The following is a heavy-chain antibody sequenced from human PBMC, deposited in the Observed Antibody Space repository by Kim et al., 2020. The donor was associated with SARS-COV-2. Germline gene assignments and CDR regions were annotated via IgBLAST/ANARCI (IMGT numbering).Heavy chain of an antibody. CDR3: AKEYSSSWNTEPLGH. J-gene: IGHJ4*02. V-gene: IGHV3-23*03. CDR1: GFTFSSYA. Sequence: GGSLRLSCEGSGFTFSSYAMSWVRQAPGKGLEFVSVIYSGGRRTQYADSVKGRFTISRDNSKNTLYLQMNSLRAEDTAVYYCAKEYSSSWNTEPLGHGGRGTLVTVSS. D-gene: IGHD6-13*01. CDR2: IYSGGRRT.